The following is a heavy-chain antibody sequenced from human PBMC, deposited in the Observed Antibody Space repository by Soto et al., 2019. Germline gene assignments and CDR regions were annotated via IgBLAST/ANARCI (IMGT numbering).Heavy chain of an antibody. V-gene: IGHV3-33*01. D-gene: IGHD3-3*01. J-gene: IGHJ4*02. CDR1: GFTFSSYG. CDR3: ARSDIIFSAITIFEAIGDY. Sequence: ESGGGVVQPGRSLRLSCAASGFTFSSYGMHWVRQAPGKGLEWVAVIWYDGSNKYYADSVKGRFTISRDNSKNTLYLQMTSLGAEYTSVYYGARSDIIFSAITIFEAIGDYWAKGPLVTVSS. CDR2: IWYDGSNK.